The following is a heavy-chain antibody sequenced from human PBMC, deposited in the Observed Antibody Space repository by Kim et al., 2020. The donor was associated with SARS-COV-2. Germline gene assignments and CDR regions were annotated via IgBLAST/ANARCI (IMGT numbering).Heavy chain of an antibody. CDR3: AREATIFGVVINFDY. J-gene: IGHJ4*02. D-gene: IGHD3-3*01. Sequence: QKFQGRVTITADKSTSTAYMELSSLRSEDTAVYYCAREATIFGVVINFDYWGQGTLVTVSS. V-gene: IGHV1-69*04.